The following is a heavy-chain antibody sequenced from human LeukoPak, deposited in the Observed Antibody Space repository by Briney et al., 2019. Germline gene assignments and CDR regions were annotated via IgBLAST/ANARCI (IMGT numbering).Heavy chain of an antibody. D-gene: IGHD2-2*01. CDR3: ARLDSIVVVPAARRYYYMDV. CDR2: ISAYNGNT. Sequence: ASVKVSCKASGYTFTSYGISWVRQAPGRGLEWMGWISAYNGNTNYAQKLQGRVTMTTDTSTSTAYMELRSLRSDDTAVYYCARLDSIVVVPAARRYYYMDVWGKGTTVTVSS. J-gene: IGHJ6*03. V-gene: IGHV1-18*01. CDR1: GYTFTSYG.